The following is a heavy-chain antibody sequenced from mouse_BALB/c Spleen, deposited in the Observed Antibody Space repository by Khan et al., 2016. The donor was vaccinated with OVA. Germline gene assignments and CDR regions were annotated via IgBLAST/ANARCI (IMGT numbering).Heavy chain of an antibody. CDR2: IFPGSDTP. Sequence: QVQLQQPGPELVKPGASLKVSCKASGYTFTDYIIGWVKQSTRQGLEWIGDIFPGSDTPYYNEKFKDRATLTADKSANTAYMQLSSLTSDDSAVYFCARGGYSAFAYGGQGTLVTVSA. J-gene: IGHJ3*01. D-gene: IGHD2-14*01. V-gene: IGHV1-77*01. CDR1: GYTFTDYI. CDR3: ARGGYSAFAY.